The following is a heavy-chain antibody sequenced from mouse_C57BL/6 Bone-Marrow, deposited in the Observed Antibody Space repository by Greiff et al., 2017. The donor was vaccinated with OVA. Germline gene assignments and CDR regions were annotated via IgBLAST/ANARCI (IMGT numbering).Heavy chain of an antibody. V-gene: IGHV1-15*01. J-gene: IGHJ2*01. CDR3: KRFGFPFITTVVATTPYLDY. Sequence: VQLQQPGAELVRPGASVTLSCKASGYTFTDYEMHWVKQTPVHGLEWIGAIDPETGGTDYNQKFKGKAILTADKSSSTAYMELRSLTSEDSAVYYCKRFGFPFITTVVATTPYLDYWGRGTAITVSS. CDR2: IDPETGGT. CDR1: GYTFTDYE. D-gene: IGHD1-1*01.